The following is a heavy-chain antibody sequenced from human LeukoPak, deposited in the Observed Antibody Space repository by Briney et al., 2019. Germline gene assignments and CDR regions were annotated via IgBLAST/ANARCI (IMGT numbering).Heavy chain of an antibody. D-gene: IGHD2-15*01. J-gene: IGHJ5*02. CDR1: GYTFTSYG. V-gene: IGHV1-18*01. CDR2: ISAYNGNS. Sequence: ASVKVSCKASGYTFTSYGISWVRQAPGQGLEWMGWISAYNGNSNYAQKLQGRVTMTTDTSTSTAYMELRSLRSDDTAVYYCAREERYCSGGSCYSRWFDPWGQGTLVTVSS. CDR3: AREERYCSGGSCYSRWFDP.